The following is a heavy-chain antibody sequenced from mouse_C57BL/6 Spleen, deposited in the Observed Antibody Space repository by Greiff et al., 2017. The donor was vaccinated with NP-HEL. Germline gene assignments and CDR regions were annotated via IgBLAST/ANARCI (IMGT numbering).Heavy chain of an antibody. CDR3: ARSDSNYSYYFDY. J-gene: IGHJ2*01. CDR1: GFTFTDYY. D-gene: IGHD2-5*01. Sequence: EVKLQESGGGLVQPGGSLSLSCAASGFTFTDYYMSWVRQPPGKALEWLGFIRNKANGYTTEYSASVKGRFTISRDNSQSILYLQMNALRAEDSATYYCARSDSNYSYYFDYWGQGTTLTVSS. V-gene: IGHV7-3*01. CDR2: IRNKANGYTT.